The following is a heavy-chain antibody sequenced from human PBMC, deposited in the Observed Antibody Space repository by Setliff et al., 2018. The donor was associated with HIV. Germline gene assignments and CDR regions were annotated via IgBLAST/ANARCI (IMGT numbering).Heavy chain of an antibody. CDR3: AREVVGATERYYFDY. Sequence: GGSLRLSCEASGFTFSTYVMTWVRQAPGKGLEWVSSISDSGESTYYLDSVKGRFTISRDNSKNTLYLQMNSLRAEDTAVYYCAREVVGATERYYFDYWGQGTLVTVSS. CDR2: ISDSGEST. CDR1: GFTFSTYV. V-gene: IGHV3-23*01. D-gene: IGHD1-26*01. J-gene: IGHJ4*02.